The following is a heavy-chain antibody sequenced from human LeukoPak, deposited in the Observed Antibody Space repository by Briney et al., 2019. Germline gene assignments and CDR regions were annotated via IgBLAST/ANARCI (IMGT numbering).Heavy chain of an antibody. CDR2: FDPEDGET. V-gene: IGHV1-24*01. Sequence: ASVKVSCKVSGYTLTELSMHWVRQAPGKGLEWMGGFDPEDGETIYAQKFQGRVTMTEDTSTDTAYMVLSSLRSEYTAVYYCATKARDYYDSSGPEFDYWGQGTLVTVSS. J-gene: IGHJ4*02. CDR3: ATKARDYYDSSGPEFDY. D-gene: IGHD3-22*01. CDR1: GYTLTELS.